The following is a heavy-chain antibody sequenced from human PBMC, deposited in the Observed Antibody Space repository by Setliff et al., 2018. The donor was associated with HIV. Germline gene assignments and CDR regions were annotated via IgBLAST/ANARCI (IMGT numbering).Heavy chain of an antibody. Sequence: SETLSLTCTVSGGSISSYCWNWIRQSPGGGLEWIGFIFSSGSTKHNPSLQSRVTMSIDTSKNQFSLKLTSVTAADTAVYYCARRIDNSGTFPDKNWFDTWGQGSLVTVSS. CDR3: ARRIDNSGTFPDKNWFDT. D-gene: IGHD3-10*01. J-gene: IGHJ5*02. CDR2: IFSSGST. V-gene: IGHV4-4*09. CDR1: GGSISSYC.